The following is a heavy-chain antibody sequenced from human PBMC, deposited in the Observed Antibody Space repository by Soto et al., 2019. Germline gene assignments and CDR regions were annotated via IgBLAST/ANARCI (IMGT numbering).Heavy chain of an antibody. J-gene: IGHJ4*02. CDR1: GFTFSNAW. CDR3: TTDVGYYGSGSYYRTPNYYFDY. V-gene: IGHV3-15*07. D-gene: IGHD3-10*01. CDR2: IKSKTDGGTT. Sequence: GGSLRLSCAASGFTFSNAWMNWVRQAPGKGLEWVGRIKSKTDGGTTDYAAPVKGRFTISRDDSKNTLYLQMNSLKTEDTAVYYCTTDVGYYGSGSYYRTPNYYFDYWGQGTLVTVSS.